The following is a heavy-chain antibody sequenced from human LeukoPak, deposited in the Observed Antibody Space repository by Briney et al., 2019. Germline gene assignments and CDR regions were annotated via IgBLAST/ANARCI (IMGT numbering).Heavy chain of an antibody. J-gene: IGHJ4*02. Sequence: SETLSLTCTVSGGSISSSTYYWGWIRQSPGKGLEWIGNIYYSGSTYYSPSLKSRVTISVDTSKNQFSLKLSSVTAADTAVYYCARDGYKPIDYWGQGTLVTVSS. CDR1: GGSISSSTYY. CDR3: ARDGYKPIDY. CDR2: IYYSGST. D-gene: IGHD5-24*01. V-gene: IGHV4-39*02.